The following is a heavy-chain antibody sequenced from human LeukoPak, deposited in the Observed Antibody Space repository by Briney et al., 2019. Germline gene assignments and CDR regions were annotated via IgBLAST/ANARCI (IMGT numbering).Heavy chain of an antibody. CDR3: ASSIAARPDY. CDR1: GGSISSYY. J-gene: IGHJ4*02. D-gene: IGHD6-6*01. Sequence: SETLSLTCTVSGGSISSYYWSWIRQPAGKGLEWIGRIYASGSTDYNPSLKSRVTMSVDTSKNQFSLKLSSVTAADTAVYYCASSIAARPDYWGQGTLVTVSS. CDR2: IYASGST. V-gene: IGHV4-4*07.